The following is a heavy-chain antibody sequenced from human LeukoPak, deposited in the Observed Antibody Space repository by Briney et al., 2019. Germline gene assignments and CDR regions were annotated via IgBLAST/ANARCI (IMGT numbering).Heavy chain of an antibody. D-gene: IGHD3-10*01. J-gene: IGHJ5*01. CDR1: GGSINSYY. V-gene: IGHV4-39*01. CDR3: ARLHYYDSGTDLDWFDS. CDR2: IYYSGTT. Sequence: SETLSLICTVSGGSINSYYWGWIRQPPRKGLEWIGSIYYSGTTYYNPSLKSRVTISVDMSKSQFSLNLSSVTAADTAVYYCARLHYYDSGTDLDWFDSWGQGTLVTVSS.